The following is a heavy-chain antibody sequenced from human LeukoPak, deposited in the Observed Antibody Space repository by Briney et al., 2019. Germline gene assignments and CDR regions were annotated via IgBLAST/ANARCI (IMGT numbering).Heavy chain of an antibody. D-gene: IGHD1-26*01. Sequence: PGGSLRLSCAASGFTFSDYWMHWVRQAPGKGLEWVSAISGSGGSTYYADSVKGRFTISRDNSKNTLYLQMNSLRAEDTAVYYCASLVGATSFDYWGQGTLVTVSS. CDR3: ASLVGATSFDY. CDR2: ISGSGGST. V-gene: IGHV3-23*01. CDR1: GFTFSDYW. J-gene: IGHJ4*02.